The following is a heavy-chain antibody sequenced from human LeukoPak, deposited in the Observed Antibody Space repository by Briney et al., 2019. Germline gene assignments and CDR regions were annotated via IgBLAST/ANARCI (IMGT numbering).Heavy chain of an antibody. CDR3: ARRLGVITRDAYDI. V-gene: IGHV4-38-2*01. J-gene: IGHJ3*02. D-gene: IGHD3-3*01. CDR2: IHHSGTT. CDR1: GYSISSGYH. Sequence: PSETLSLTCAVSGYSISSGYHWGWIRQPPGKGLEWIGYIHHSGTTDYNPSLKSRVVILVDTTKNQFSLKVSSLTAADTAVYYCARRLGVITRDAYDIWGQGTMVIVSS.